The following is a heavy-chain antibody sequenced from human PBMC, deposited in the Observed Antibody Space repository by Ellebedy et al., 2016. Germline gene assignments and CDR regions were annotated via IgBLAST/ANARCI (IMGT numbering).Heavy chain of an antibody. J-gene: IGHJ4*02. CDR2: ISYDGSNK. CDR1: GFTFSSYA. CDR3: ARALNIAYFDY. Sequence: GESLKISXVASGFTFSSYAMHWVRQAPGKGLEWVAVISYDGSNKYYADSVKGRFTISRDNSKNTLYLQMNSLRAEDTAVYYCARALNIAYFDYWGQGTLVTVSS. D-gene: IGHD2/OR15-2a*01. V-gene: IGHV3-30-3*01.